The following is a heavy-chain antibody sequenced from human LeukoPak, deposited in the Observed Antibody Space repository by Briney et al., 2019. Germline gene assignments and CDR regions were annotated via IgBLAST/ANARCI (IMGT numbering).Heavy chain of an antibody. D-gene: IGHD3-9*01. CDR3: ARGNFDWLFHYFDY. CDR2: IYHSGST. Sequence: SETPSLTCAVSGGSISSGGYSWSWIRQPPGKGLEWIGYIYHSGSTYYNPSLKSRVTISVDRSKNQFSLKLSSVTAADTAVYYCARGNFDWLFHYFDYWGQGTLVTVSS. CDR1: GGSISSGGYS. V-gene: IGHV4-30-2*01. J-gene: IGHJ4*02.